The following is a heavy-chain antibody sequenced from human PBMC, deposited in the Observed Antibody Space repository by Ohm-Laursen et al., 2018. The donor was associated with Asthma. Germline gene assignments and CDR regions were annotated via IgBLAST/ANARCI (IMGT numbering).Heavy chain of an antibody. CDR3: ARVRGSTFDY. CDR2: MYYIGSP. Sequence: GTLSLTCAVSGASITRNFWGWIRQSPGKGLEWIGSMYYIGSPKYNPSLESRVTMSVDTSKNQFSLKLSSVTAADTAVYYCARVRGSTFDYWGRGTLVTVSS. J-gene: IGHJ4*02. V-gene: IGHV4-59*12. D-gene: IGHD3-16*01. CDR1: GASITRNF.